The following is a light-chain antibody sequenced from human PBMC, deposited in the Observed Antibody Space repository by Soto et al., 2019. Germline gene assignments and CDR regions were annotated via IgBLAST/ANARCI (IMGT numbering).Light chain of an antibody. J-gene: IGLJ1*01. V-gene: IGLV2-14*01. CDR1: SSDVGSYNF. CDR3: SSYTSDSSYV. CDR2: EVS. Sequence: QSVLTQPASVSGSPGQSITISCTGTSSDVGSYNFASWYQQLPGKAPKLMIYEVSNRPSGVSNRFSGSKSGNTASLTISGLQAEDEADYYCSSYTSDSSYVFGSGTKVTVL.